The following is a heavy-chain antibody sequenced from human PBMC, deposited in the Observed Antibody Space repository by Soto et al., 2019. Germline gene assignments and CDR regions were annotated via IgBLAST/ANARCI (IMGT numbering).Heavy chain of an antibody. D-gene: IGHD6-13*01. J-gene: IGHJ3*02. CDR3: ARVFRQQRALDAFDI. CDR2: ISAYNGNT. V-gene: IGHV1-18*01. CDR1: GYTFTSYG. Sequence: QVQLVQSGAEVKKPGASVKVSCKASGYTFTSYGISWVRQAPGQGLEWMGWISAYNGNTNYAQKLQGRVTMTTDTSTSTAYIELRSLRSDDTAVYYCARVFRQQRALDAFDIWGKGTMFTVSS.